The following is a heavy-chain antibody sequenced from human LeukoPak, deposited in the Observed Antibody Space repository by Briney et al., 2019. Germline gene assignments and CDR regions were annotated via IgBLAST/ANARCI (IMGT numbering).Heavy chain of an antibody. J-gene: IGHJ4*02. CDR3: ATSYSSSWTNDY. CDR1: GFTFSSYG. D-gene: IGHD6-13*01. CDR2: IRYDGSNK. V-gene: IGHV3-30*02. Sequence: SGGSLRLSCAASGFTFSSYGMHWVRRAPGKGLEWVAFIRYDGSNKYCADSVKGRFTISRDNSKNTLYLQMNSLRAEDTAVYYCATSYSSSWTNDYWGQGTLVTVSS.